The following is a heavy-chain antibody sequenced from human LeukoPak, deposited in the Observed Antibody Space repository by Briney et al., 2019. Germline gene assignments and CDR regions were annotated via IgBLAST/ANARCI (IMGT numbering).Heavy chain of an antibody. Sequence: GGSLRLSCAASEFTFDDYAMHWVRQAPGKGLEWVSGISWNSGSIGYADSVKGRFTISRDNAKNSLYLQMNSLRAEDTALYYCAKDLLHDAFDIWGQGTMVTVSS. CDR1: EFTFDDYA. CDR3: AKDLLHDAFDI. CDR2: ISWNSGSI. V-gene: IGHV3-9*01. J-gene: IGHJ3*02.